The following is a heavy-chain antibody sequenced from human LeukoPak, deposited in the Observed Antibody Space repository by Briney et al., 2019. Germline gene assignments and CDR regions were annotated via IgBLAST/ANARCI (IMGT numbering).Heavy chain of an antibody. V-gene: IGHV4-4*02. Sequence: ETLSLTCAVSGGSISSNWWSWVRQSPGKGLEWIGEINHSGRTNYNPSLESRITISIDKSKNQFSLMLSSVTAADTAVYYCAGYIVSTIYVYWGQGTLVTVSS. D-gene: IGHD5/OR15-5a*01. CDR2: INHSGRT. CDR3: AGYIVSTIYVY. J-gene: IGHJ4*02. CDR1: GGSISSNW.